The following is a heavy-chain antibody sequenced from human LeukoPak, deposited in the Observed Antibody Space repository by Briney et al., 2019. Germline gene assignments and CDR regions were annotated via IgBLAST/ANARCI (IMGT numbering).Heavy chain of an antibody. V-gene: IGHV3-15*01. D-gene: IGHD3-3*01. J-gene: IGHJ4*02. Sequence: GGSLRLSCAASGFTFNNAWMRWVRQAPGKGLEWVGRIKSKADGATTDYGAPVKGRFTISRDDSKNTLYLQMNSLKTEDTGVYYCTTAAYYDSWSGYYPPSFDYWGQGTLVTVSS. CDR2: IKSKADGATT. CDR3: TTAAYYDSWSGYYPPSFDY. CDR1: GFTFNNAW.